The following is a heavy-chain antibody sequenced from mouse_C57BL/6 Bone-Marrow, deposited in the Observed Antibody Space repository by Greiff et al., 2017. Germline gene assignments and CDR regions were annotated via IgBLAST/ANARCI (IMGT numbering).Heavy chain of an antibody. D-gene: IGHD1-1*01. J-gene: IGHJ1*03. V-gene: IGHV1-52*01. Sequence: QVQLQQPGAELVRPGSSVKLSCKASGYTFTSYWMHWVKQRPIQGLEWIGNIDPSDSETHYNQKFKDKATLTVDKSSSTAYMQLSSLTSEDSAVYYCARDRDYGSSYWYFDVWGTGTTVTVSS. CDR3: ARDRDYGSSYWYFDV. CDR2: IDPSDSET. CDR1: GYTFTSYW.